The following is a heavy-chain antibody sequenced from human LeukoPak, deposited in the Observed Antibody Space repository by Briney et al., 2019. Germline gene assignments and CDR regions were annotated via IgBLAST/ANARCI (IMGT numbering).Heavy chain of an antibody. V-gene: IGHV1-69*13. J-gene: IGHJ4*02. CDR3: ARDPLWSGYYYYFDY. CDR1: EGTFSSYA. D-gene: IGHD3-3*01. Sequence: GASVKVSCKASEGTFSSYAISWVRQAPGQGLEWMGGIIPIFGTANYAQKFQGRVTITADESTSTAYMELSSLRSEDTAVYYCARDPLWSGYYYYFDYRGQGTLVTVSS. CDR2: IIPIFGTA.